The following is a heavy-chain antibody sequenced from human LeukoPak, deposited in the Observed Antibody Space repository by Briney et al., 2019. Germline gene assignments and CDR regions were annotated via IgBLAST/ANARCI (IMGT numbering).Heavy chain of an antibody. Sequence: ASVKVSCKASGYTFTGYYMHWVRQAPGQGLEWMGWINPNSGGTNYAQKFQGRATMTRDTSISTAYMELSRLRSDDTAVYYCARDWDSTFYYYYGMDVWGQGTTVTVSS. CDR1: GYTFTGYY. J-gene: IGHJ6*02. CDR2: INPNSGGT. D-gene: IGHD2-2*01. CDR3: ARDWDSTFYYYYGMDV. V-gene: IGHV1-2*02.